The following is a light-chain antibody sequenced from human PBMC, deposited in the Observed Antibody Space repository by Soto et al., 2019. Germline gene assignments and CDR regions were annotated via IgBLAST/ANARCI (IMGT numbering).Light chain of an antibody. CDR2: RAS. Sequence: SCRASQXVQFNYVAWXQQNPGXXPRLLIYRASTRATGIPDRFRGSGSGTEFTLTISSLEHEDLAVYYCQQRGTFGPGTKVEI. CDR1: QXVQFNY. CDR3: QQRGT. J-gene: IGKJ3*01. V-gene: IGKV3-20*01.